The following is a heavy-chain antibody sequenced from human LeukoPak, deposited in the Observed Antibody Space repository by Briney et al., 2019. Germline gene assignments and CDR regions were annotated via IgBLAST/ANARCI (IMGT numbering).Heavy chain of an antibody. Sequence: PGGSLRLSCAASGFTFSSYSMNWVRQAPGKGLEWVSSISSSSSYIYYADSVKGRFTISRDNAKNSLYLQMNSLRAEDTAVYYCARGQYFDRSFDYWGQGTLVTVSS. D-gene: IGHD3-9*01. CDR3: ARGQYFDRSFDY. CDR2: ISSSSSYI. V-gene: IGHV3-21*01. CDR1: GFTFSSYS. J-gene: IGHJ4*02.